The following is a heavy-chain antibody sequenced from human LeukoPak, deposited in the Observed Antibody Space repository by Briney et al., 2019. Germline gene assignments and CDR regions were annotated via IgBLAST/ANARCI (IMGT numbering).Heavy chain of an antibody. V-gene: IGHV3-48*03. CDR2: ISSSGSTI. Sequence: PGGSLRLSCAASGFTFSSYEMNWVRQAPGKGLEWVSYISSSGSTIYYADSVKGRFTISRDNAKNSLYLQMNSLRAEDTAVYYCAKDGLQAVLTPLLDYWGQGTLVTVSS. CDR1: GFTFSSYE. D-gene: IGHD3/OR15-3a*01. CDR3: AKDGLQAVLTPLLDY. J-gene: IGHJ4*02.